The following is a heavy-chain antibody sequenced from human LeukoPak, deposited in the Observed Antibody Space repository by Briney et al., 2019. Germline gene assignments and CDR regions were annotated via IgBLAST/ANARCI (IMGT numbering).Heavy chain of an antibody. CDR3: ARGPHFDWLLGNWFDP. V-gene: IGHV1-69*13. J-gene: IGHJ5*02. CDR1: GGTFSSYA. Sequence: ASVKVSCKASGGTFSSYAISWVRQAPGQGLEWMGGIIPIFGTANYAQKFQGRVTITADESTSTAYMELSSLRSEDTAVYYCARGPHFDWLLGNWFDPWGQGTLVTVSS. D-gene: IGHD3-9*01. CDR2: IIPIFGTA.